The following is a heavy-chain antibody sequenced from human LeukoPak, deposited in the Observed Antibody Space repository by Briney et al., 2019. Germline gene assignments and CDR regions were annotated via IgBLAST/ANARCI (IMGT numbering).Heavy chain of an antibody. Sequence: GASVKVSCKASGYTFTNYYLHWVRQAPGQGLEYMGIINPSAGSTTYAQKFQGRVTMTSDTSTSTVYMEVSSLRSEDTAVYYCARYSAQGTSPPFDYWGQGTLVTVSS. D-gene: IGHD1-1*01. V-gene: IGHV1-46*01. CDR2: INPSAGST. CDR1: GYTFTNYY. J-gene: IGHJ4*02. CDR3: ARYSAQGTSPPFDY.